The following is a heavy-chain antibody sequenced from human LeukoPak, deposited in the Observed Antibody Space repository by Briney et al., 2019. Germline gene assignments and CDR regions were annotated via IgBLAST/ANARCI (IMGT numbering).Heavy chain of an antibody. CDR3: AKDQSPDYFWSGYHH. CDR1: GVTFSSYG. J-gene: IGHJ5*02. CDR2: ISYDGSNK. V-gene: IGHV3-30*18. Sequence: GGSLRLSCAASGVTFSSYGMHGVRQAPGKGLEWVAVISYDGSNKYYADSVKGRFTISRDNSKNTLYLQMNSLRAEETAVYYCAKDQSPDYFWSGYHHWGQGTLVTVSS. D-gene: IGHD3-3*01.